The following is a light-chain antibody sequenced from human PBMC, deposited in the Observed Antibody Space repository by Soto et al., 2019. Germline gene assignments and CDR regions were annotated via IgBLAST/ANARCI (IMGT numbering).Light chain of an antibody. CDR3: QQYNSNPAT. CDR2: KAS. J-gene: IGKJ1*01. CDR1: QGISSW. V-gene: IGKV1-5*03. Sequence: DIQMTQSPSTLSASVGDRVTITCRASQGISSWLAWYQQKPGKAPKLLIYKASTLESGVPSRFSCSGSGTEFTLTISSLQPDDFATSYCQQYNSNPATFGQGTKVEIK.